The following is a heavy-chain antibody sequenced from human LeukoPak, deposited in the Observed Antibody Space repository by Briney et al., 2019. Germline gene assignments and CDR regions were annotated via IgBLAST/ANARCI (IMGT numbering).Heavy chain of an antibody. D-gene: IGHD2-2*01. J-gene: IGHJ4*02. V-gene: IGHV3-74*01. CDR2: IESDGGRT. Sequence: GGSLRLSCAASGFTFSHYWMHWVRQAPGKGLVWVSRIESDGGRTDYADSLKGRFTISRDNAKNTLYLEMNSLSAEDTAVYYCARVGHCSSTACFIDYWGQGTLVTVSS. CDR3: ARVGHCSSTACFIDY. CDR1: GFTFSHYW.